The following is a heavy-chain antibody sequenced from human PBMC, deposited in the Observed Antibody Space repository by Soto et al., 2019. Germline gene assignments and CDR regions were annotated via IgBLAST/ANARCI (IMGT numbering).Heavy chain of an antibody. CDR1: GDSVSSNIAA. J-gene: IGHJ4*02. CDR3: ARASDYYDSSGYYYYFDY. Sequence: PSQTLSLTCAISGDSVSSNIAAWNWIRQXPSRGLEWLGRTYYRSKWYNDYAVSVKSRLTINPDTSKNQFSLQLNSVTPEDTAVYYCARASDYYDSSGYYYYFDYWGQGTLVTVSS. V-gene: IGHV6-1*01. CDR2: TYYRSKWYN. D-gene: IGHD3-22*01.